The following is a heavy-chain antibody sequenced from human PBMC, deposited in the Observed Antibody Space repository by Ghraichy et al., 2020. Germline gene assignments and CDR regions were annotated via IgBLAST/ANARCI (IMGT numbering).Heavy chain of an antibody. CDR1: GFTFSSYW. CDR2: INSDGSST. J-gene: IGHJ6*02. D-gene: IGHD1-14*01. CDR3: ARDEGEPGYYYYGMDV. V-gene: IGHV3-74*01. Sequence: GSLRLSCAASGFTFSSYWMHWVRQAPGKGLVWVSRINSDGSSTSYADSVKGRFTISRDNAKNTLYLQMNSLRAEDTAVYYCARDEGEPGYYYYGMDVWGQGTTVTVSS.